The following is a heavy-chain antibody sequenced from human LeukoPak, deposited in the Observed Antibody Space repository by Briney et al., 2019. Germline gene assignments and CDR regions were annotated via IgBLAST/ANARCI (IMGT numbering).Heavy chain of an antibody. V-gene: IGHV3-30*03. CDR3: ARGGYGSSTYYNNFAV. Sequence: PGRSLRLSCAASGFTFSSYGMHWVRQAPGKGLDWVAVISYDGTNKYYPDSVKGRFTISRDNSRNTLYLQMNSLRTEDTAVYYCARGGYGSSTYYNNFAVGGQGTLVTVSS. CDR2: ISYDGTNK. CDR1: GFTFSSYG. J-gene: IGHJ4*02. D-gene: IGHD3-10*01.